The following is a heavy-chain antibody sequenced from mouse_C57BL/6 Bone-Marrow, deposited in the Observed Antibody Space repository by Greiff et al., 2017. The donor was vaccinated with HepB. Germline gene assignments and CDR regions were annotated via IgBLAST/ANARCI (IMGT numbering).Heavy chain of an antibody. D-gene: IGHD5-1-1*01. CDR1: GFTFSDYY. Sequence: EVKLVESGGGLVQPGGSLKLSCAASGFTFSDYYMYWVRQTPEKRLEWVAYISNGGGSTYYPDTVKGRFTISRDNAKNTLYQQMSRLKSEDTAMYYCARLYPFPYWGQGTLVTVSA. CDR2: ISNGGGST. CDR3: ARLYPFPY. J-gene: IGHJ3*01. V-gene: IGHV5-12*01.